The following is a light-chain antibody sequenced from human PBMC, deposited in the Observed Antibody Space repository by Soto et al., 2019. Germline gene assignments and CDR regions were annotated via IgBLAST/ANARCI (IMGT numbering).Light chain of an antibody. CDR1: SSNIGEGYH. CDR3: QSYDSSLSAVV. Sequence: QSVLTQPPSVSGAPGQRVTISCTGSSSNIGEGYHVHWYQQLPGTAPKLLIYANRNRPSGVPDRFSGSKSGISASLAITGLQAEDEADYYCQSYDSSLSAVVFGGGTQLTVL. J-gene: IGLJ2*01. CDR2: ANR. V-gene: IGLV1-40*01.